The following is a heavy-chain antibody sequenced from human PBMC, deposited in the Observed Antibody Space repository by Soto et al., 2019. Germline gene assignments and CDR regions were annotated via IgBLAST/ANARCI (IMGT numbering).Heavy chain of an antibody. CDR2: TYYRSKWYN. CDR1: GDKVSSNSAA. J-gene: IGHJ4*02. D-gene: IGHD1-1*01. CDR3: ARGWGGDWNDPIVFDY. Sequence: PSPTLSLTCAISGDKVSSNSAAWNWIRQSPSRGLEWLGRTYYRSKWYNDYAVSVKSRITINPDTSKNQFSLQLNSVTPEDTAVYYCARGWGGDWNDPIVFDYWGQGTLVTVSS. V-gene: IGHV6-1*01.